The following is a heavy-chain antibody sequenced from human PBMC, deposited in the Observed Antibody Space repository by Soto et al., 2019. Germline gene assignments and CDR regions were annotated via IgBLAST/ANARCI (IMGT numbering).Heavy chain of an antibody. CDR2: ITADNGDT. CDR1: GYIFNNYG. D-gene: IGHD7-27*01. J-gene: IGHJ4*02. V-gene: IGHV1-18*01. Sequence: QIQLMQSGAEVKVPGASVKVSCRASGYIFNNYGITWVRQAPGQGLEWMGFITADNGDTKFAEKLQGRVSMTTDTSTNTAYMELRNLRSDDTALYYCARRTLGSAIGIGDYWGQGTLVTVSS. CDR3: ARRTLGSAIGIGDY.